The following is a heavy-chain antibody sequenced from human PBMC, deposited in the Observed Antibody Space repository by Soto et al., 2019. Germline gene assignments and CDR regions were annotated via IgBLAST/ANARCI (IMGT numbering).Heavy chain of an antibody. CDR3: ARAFHGSGSGPDY. V-gene: IGHV4-30-4*01. J-gene: IGHJ4*02. Sequence: QVQLQESGPGLVKPSQTLSLTCTVSGGSINSADYYGSWIRQPPGKGLEWIGYIYYTGSTYYNPSRKSRVTMSLDTSKQQFSLKLSSVTVADTAVYYCARAFHGSGSGPDYWGQGTLVTVSS. D-gene: IGHD3-10*01. CDR1: GGSINSADYY. CDR2: IYYTGST.